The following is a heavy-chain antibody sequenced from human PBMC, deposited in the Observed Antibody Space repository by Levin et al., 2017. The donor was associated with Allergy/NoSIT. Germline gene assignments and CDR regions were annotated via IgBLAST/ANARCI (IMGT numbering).Heavy chain of an antibody. V-gene: IGHV3-43*01. CDR3: VKEPENYDSSGFFSYFES. J-gene: IGHJ4*02. CDR2: ISRDGDTI. Sequence: GESLKISCAASGFSFDDYIMHWVRQVPGLGLEWLSFISRDGDTIYYADSVEGRFTVSRDNSKNSLYLHMTSLRTVDTALYYCVKEPENYDSSGFFSYFESWGQGTLVTVSS. D-gene: IGHD3-16*01. CDR1: GFSFDDYI.